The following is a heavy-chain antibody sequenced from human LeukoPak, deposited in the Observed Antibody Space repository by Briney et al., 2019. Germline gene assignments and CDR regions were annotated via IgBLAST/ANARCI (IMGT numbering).Heavy chain of an antibody. V-gene: IGHV4-39*07. J-gene: IGHJ5*02. D-gene: IGHD2-15*01. CDR3: ARDAHCTGVSCYSPYNWFDP. Sequence: SETLSLTCTVSGGSLSSSSYYWGWIRQPPGKGLEWIGCIYFSGTTYYNPSLQSRVTISDDTAKNQFSLKVTSVTAADTAAYYCARDAHCTGVSCYSPYNWFDPWGQGTLVTVSS. CDR1: GGSLSSSSYY. CDR2: IYFSGTT.